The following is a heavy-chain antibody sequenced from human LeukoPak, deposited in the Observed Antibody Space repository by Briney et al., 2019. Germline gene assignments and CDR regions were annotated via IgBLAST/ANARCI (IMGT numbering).Heavy chain of an antibody. V-gene: IGHV4-61*02. CDR2: IYNSGST. J-gene: IGHJ2*01. CDR1: GGSISSGNYY. CDR3: ATNRAEL. Sequence: SETLSLTCTVSGGSISSGNYYWRWIRQPAGKGLEWVGRIYNSGSTNYNPSLKSRVTISLDTSKNQFSLKLSSMTAADTAVYYCATNRAELWGRGTLVTVSS. D-gene: IGHD2-2*01.